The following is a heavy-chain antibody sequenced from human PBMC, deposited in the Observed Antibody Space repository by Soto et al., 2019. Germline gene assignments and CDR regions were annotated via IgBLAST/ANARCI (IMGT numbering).Heavy chain of an antibody. CDR1: GVTFSSYA. D-gene: IGHD2-2*01. CDR3: ARGYCSSTSCLVFGY. CDR2: IIPIFGTA. J-gene: IGHJ4*02. V-gene: IGHV1-69*13. Sequence: SVNLACKSSGVTFSSYAISWVRQAPGQGLEWMGGIIPIFGTANYAQKFQGRVTITADESTSTAYMELSSLRSEDTAVYYCARGYCSSTSCLVFGYSGQRSLVTVSA.